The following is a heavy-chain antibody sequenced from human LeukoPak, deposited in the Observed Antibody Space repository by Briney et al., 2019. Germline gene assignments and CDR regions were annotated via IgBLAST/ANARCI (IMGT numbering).Heavy chain of an antibody. CDR1: GYTFTSYD. J-gene: IGHJ4*02. D-gene: IGHD4-23*01. V-gene: IGHV1-8*03. CDR2: MNPNSGNT. CDR3: ANLARTAVVTLDY. Sequence: ASVKVSCKASGYTFTSYDINWVRQATGQGLEWMGWMNPNSGNTGYTQKFQGRVTITRNTSISTAYMELSSLRSEDTAVYYCANLARTAVVTLDYWGQGTLVTVSS.